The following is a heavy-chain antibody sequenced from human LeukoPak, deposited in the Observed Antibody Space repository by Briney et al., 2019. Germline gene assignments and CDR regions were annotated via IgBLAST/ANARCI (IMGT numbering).Heavy chain of an antibody. CDR1: GYTFTGYY. D-gene: IGHD2-21*02. Sequence: GASVKVSCKASGYTFTGYYMHWVRQAPGQGLEWMGWINPNSGGTNYAQKFQGRVTMTRDTSISTAYMELSRLRSDDTAVYYCARDNWPRLLPFDYWGQGTLVTVSS. CDR2: INPNSGGT. J-gene: IGHJ4*02. V-gene: IGHV1-2*02. CDR3: ARDNWPRLLPFDY.